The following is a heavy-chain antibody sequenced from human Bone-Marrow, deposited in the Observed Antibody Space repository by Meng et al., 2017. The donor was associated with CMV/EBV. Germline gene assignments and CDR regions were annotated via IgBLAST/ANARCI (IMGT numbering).Heavy chain of an antibody. CDR2: ISSSGTTV. CDR1: GFTFSTYE. J-gene: IGHJ6*02. D-gene: IGHD6-6*01. CDR3: ARVGIWAARGMDV. Sequence: GGSLRFSCAASGFTFSTYEMNWVRQAPGKGLEWVSYISSSGTTVYYADSVKGRFTISRDNAKNSLFLQMNSLRAEDTAVYYCARVGIWAARGMDVWGQGNTVTVSS. V-gene: IGHV3-48*03.